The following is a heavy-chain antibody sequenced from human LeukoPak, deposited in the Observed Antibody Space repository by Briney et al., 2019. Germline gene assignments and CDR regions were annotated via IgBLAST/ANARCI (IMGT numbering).Heavy chain of an antibody. V-gene: IGHV4-34*01. Sequence: SGTLSLTCAVYGGSFSGYYWSWIRQPPGKGLEWIGEINHSGSTNYNPSLKSRVTISVDTSKNQFSLKLSSVTAADTAVYYCARGRVRPRYCSGGSCYDDYWGQGTLVTVSS. CDR1: GGSFSGYY. D-gene: IGHD2-15*01. CDR3: ARGRVRPRYCSGGSCYDDY. CDR2: INHSGST. J-gene: IGHJ4*02.